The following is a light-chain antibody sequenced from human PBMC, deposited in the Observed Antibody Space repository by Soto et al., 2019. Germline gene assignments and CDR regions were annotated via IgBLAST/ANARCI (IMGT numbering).Light chain of an antibody. Sequence: QSALTQPASVSGPSGQSITIACSGTSSDIGGHNYVSWYQHHPGKAPKLMIYEVTNRPSGVSNRFSGSKSGNTASLTISGLQAEDEAPHHCSAYKISSTRYVFGTGTKFIVL. CDR2: EVT. J-gene: IGLJ1*01. CDR3: SAYKISSTRYV. V-gene: IGLV2-14*01. CDR1: SSDIGGHNY.